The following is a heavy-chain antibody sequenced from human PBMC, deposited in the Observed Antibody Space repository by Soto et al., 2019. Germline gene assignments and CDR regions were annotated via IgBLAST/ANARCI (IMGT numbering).Heavy chain of an antibody. V-gene: IGHV1-3*01. CDR2: INAGNGNT. CDR3: ARDMVRGALSPV. Sequence: ASVKVSCKASGYTFTSYAMHWVRQAPGQRLEWMGWINAGNGNTKYSQKFQGRVTITRDTSTSTAYMELRSLRSDDTAVYYCARDMVRGALSPVWGQGTLVTVSS. D-gene: IGHD3-10*01. CDR1: GYTFTSYA. J-gene: IGHJ4*02.